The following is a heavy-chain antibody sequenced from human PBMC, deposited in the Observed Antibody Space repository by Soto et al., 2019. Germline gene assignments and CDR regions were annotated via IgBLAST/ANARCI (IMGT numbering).Heavy chain of an antibody. D-gene: IGHD3-10*01. Sequence: QAGGSLRLSCAASGFTFSGSAMHWVRQASGKGLEWVGRIRSKANSYATAYAASVKGRFTISRDDSKNTAYLQMNSLKTEDTAVYYCTTVLLWFGESPDYWGQGTLVTVSS. V-gene: IGHV3-73*01. CDR1: GFTFSGSA. CDR3: TTVLLWFGESPDY. CDR2: IRSKANSYAT. J-gene: IGHJ4*02.